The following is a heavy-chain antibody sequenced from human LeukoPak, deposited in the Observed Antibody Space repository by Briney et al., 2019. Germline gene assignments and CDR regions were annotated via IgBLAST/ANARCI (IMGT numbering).Heavy chain of an antibody. J-gene: IGHJ4*02. D-gene: IGHD1-26*01. Sequence: TGGSLRLSCAASGFTFSSYAMSWVRQAPGKGLEWVSIISNSGGSTYYADSVKGRFTLSRDNSKNTLYLQMNSLRAEDTAVYYCARDRPIVGATRAATFDYWGQGTLVTVSS. CDR1: GFTFSSYA. CDR2: ISNSGGST. CDR3: ARDRPIVGATRAATFDY. V-gene: IGHV3-23*01.